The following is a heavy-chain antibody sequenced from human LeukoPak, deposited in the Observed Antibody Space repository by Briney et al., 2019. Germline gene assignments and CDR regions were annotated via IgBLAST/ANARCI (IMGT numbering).Heavy chain of an antibody. V-gene: IGHV4-30-4*01. D-gene: IGHD3-10*01. CDR2: IYYSGST. Sequence: PSETLSLTCTLSGGSISSGDYYWSWIRQPPGKGLEWIGYIYYSGSTYYNPSLKSRVTISVDTSKNQFSLKLSSVTAADTAVYYCARIIWFGTYYFDYWGQGTLVTVSS. CDR1: GGSISSGDYY. J-gene: IGHJ4*02. CDR3: ARIIWFGTYYFDY.